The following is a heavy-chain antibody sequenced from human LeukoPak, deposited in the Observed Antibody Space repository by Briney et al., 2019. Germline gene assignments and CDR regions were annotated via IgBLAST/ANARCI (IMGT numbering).Heavy chain of an antibody. J-gene: IGHJ4*02. CDR2: MNQDGSEK. V-gene: IGHV3-7*01. Sequence: GGSLRLSCAASGFTFSSYWMTWVRQAPGKGLEWVANMNQDGSEKNYVDSVKGRFTISRDNAKNSLYLQMSSLRAEDTAVYYCARDLMNSLDYWGQGTRVTVSS. D-gene: IGHD3-16*01. CDR3: ARDLMNSLDY. CDR1: GFTFSSYW.